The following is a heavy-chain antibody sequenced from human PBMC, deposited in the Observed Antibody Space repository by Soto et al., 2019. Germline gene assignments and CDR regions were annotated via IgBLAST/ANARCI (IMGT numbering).Heavy chain of an antibody. D-gene: IGHD1-26*01. J-gene: IGHJ4*03. V-gene: IGHV3-30*03. Sequence: QVQLVESGGGVVQPGRSLRLSCVASGFTLSGHGMHWVRQAPGKGLEWVAVITYDGSEIHYSDSVKGRFTISRDTSKNMVSLQMTSLKTEDTARYYCARANGYGYYRVADYWGHGTLVTVSS. CDR3: ARANGYGYYRVADY. CDR1: GFTLSGHG. CDR2: ITYDGSEI.